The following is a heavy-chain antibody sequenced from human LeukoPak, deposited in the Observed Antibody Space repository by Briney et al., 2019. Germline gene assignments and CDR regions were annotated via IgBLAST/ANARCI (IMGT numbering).Heavy chain of an antibody. D-gene: IGHD3-10*01. J-gene: IGHJ3*01. CDR1: GGSISNYY. CDR3: ALTLGPDHGSGGY. CDR2: VYHSGST. V-gene: IGHV4-59*08. Sequence: SETLSLTCTVSGGSISNYYWTWVRQPPGKGLEWIGYVYHSGSTNYNPSLESRVTISIDTSKNQFSLKVTSVTAADTAVYYCALTLGPDHGSGGYWGQGTMVTVSS.